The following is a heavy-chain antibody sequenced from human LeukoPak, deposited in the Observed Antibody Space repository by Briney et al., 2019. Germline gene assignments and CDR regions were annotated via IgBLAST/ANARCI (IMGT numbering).Heavy chain of an antibody. CDR2: IYYSGST. CDR3: ARDGDSSGWTRSDY. J-gene: IGHJ4*02. Sequence: PSETLSLTCTVSGGSISSTSYYWGWIRQPPGKGLEWIGSIYYSGSTYYNPSLMSRVAISADRSKNQFSLKLSSVTAADTAVYYCARDGDSSGWTRSDYWGQGTLVTVSS. D-gene: IGHD6-19*01. CDR1: GGSISSTSYY. V-gene: IGHV4-39*07.